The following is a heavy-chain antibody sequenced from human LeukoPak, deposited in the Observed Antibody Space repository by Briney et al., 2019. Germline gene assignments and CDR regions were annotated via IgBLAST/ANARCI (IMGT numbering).Heavy chain of an antibody. Sequence: ASVKVSCKASGYTFTGYYMHWVRPAPGQGLKWMGWVNPNSGGTNYAQKFQGRVTMTRDTSISTAYMELSRLRSDDTAVYYCARAARWELLDYFDYWGQGTLVTVSS. D-gene: IGHD1-26*01. V-gene: IGHV1-2*02. J-gene: IGHJ4*02. CDR3: ARAARWELLDYFDY. CDR1: GYTFTGYY. CDR2: VNPNSGGT.